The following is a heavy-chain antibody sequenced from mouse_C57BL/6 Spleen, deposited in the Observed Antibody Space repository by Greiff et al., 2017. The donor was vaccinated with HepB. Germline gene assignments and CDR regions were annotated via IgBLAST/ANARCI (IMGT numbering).Heavy chain of an antibody. CDR2: IYPGDGDT. D-gene: IGHD2-3*01. CDR1: GYAFSSSW. CDR3: AREGWLLQRVYAMDY. V-gene: IGHV1-82*01. Sequence: QVQLKQSGPELVKPGASVKISCKASGYAFSSSWMNWVKQRPGKGLEWIGRIYPGDGDTNYNGKFKGKATLTADKSSSTAYMQLSSLTSEDSAVYFCAREGWLLQRVYAMDYWGQGTSVTVSS. J-gene: IGHJ4*01.